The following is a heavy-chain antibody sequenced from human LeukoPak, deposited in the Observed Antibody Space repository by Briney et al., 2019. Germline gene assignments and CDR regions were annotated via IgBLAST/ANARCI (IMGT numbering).Heavy chain of an antibody. Sequence: PSETLSLTCTVSDEVITSNNWWSWVRQSPGKGLEWIGEIFHSGTTRYKASLESRVTMLLDKSKNQFSLRLSSVTAADTAVYYCASLDIVPGKGGPGTGTTGAFDIWGQGTMVTVSS. CDR1: DEVITSNNW. V-gene: IGHV4-4*02. J-gene: IGHJ3*02. D-gene: IGHD1-7*01. CDR2: IFHSGTT. CDR3: ASLDIVPGKGGPGTGTTGAFDI.